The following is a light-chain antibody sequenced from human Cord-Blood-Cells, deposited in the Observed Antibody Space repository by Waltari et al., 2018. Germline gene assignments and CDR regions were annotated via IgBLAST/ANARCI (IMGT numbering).Light chain of an antibody. J-gene: IGLJ3*02. CDR2: GNR. Sequence: QSVLTQPPSVSGAPGQRVTISCTGSSSNIGAGYDVHWYQQLPGTAPKLLIYGNRNRPPGVPDRFSGSKSGTSASLAITGLQAEDEADYYCQSYDSSLSGWVFGGGTKLTVL. CDR3: QSYDSSLSGWV. CDR1: SSNIGAGYD. V-gene: IGLV1-40*01.